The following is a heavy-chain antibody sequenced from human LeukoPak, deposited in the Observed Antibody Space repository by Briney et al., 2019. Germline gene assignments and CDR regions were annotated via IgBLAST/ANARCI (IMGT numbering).Heavy chain of an antibody. CDR1: GFTVSNNY. CDR2: IFSGGST. D-gene: IGHD1-20*01. V-gene: IGHV3-66*01. Sequence: GGSLRLSCAASGFTVSNNYMSWVRQAPGKGLEWVSVIFSGGSTYYADSVKGRFNISRDNSKNTLYLQMNSLRAEDTAVYYCARDNWNDHYYGMDVWGQGTTVTVSS. CDR3: ARDNWNDHYYGMDV. J-gene: IGHJ6*02.